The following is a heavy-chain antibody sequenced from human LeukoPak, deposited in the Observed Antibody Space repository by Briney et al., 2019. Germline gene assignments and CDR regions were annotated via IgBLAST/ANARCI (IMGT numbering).Heavy chain of an antibody. CDR1: GGSITSYY. CDR3: ARGLMGATHIDF. CDR2: IYYSGST. D-gene: IGHD1-26*01. V-gene: IGHV4-59*01. J-gene: IGHJ4*02. Sequence: SETLSLTRSVSGGSITSYYGSWIRQPPGKGLEWIGYIYYSGSTNYNPSLKSRVTISVDTSKNQFSLKLSSVTAADTAVYYCARGLMGATHIDFWGQGTLVTVSS.